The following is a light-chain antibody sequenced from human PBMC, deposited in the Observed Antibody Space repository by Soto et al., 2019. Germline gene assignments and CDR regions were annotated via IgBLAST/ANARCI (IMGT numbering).Light chain of an antibody. J-gene: IGKJ1*01. CDR1: QSVGNY. V-gene: IGKV3-11*01. CDR3: QQRRNLRS. Sequence: IVLTQSPATLSLYPGERATLSCRASQSVGNYLAWYQQKVGQAPRLLIYDASNRATGIPARFSGSGPGTDFTLTISSLEPEYFAICYSQQRRNLRSFGQWTNVEVK. CDR2: DAS.